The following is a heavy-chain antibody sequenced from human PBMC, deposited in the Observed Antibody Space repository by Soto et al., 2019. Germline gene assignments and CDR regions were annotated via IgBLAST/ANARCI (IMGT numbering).Heavy chain of an antibody. CDR1: GFTFNNYA. J-gene: IGHJ4*02. CDR2: IGGSGDRT. V-gene: IGHV3-23*01. Sequence: EVQLLESGGGLVQPGGSLRLSCAASGFTFNNYAMSWVRQAPRKGLEWVSGIGGSGDRTHYADSVKGRFTISRDNSKNTLYLQMNRLRVEDTAVYYCAKTWGTVMDYYFDYWGQGTLVTVSS. D-gene: IGHD5-18*01. CDR3: AKTWGTVMDYYFDY.